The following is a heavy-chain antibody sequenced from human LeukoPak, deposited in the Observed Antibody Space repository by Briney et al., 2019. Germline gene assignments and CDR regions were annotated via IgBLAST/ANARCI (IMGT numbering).Heavy chain of an antibody. Sequence: ASVKVSCKASGYTFTGYYKHWVRQAPGQGLEWMGRINPNSGGTNYAQKFQGRVTMTRDTSISTAYMELSRLRSDDTAVYYCARGARVVVIEKALGYWGQGTLVTVSP. J-gene: IGHJ4*02. CDR3: ARGARVVVIEKALGY. D-gene: IGHD3-22*01. CDR2: INPNSGGT. V-gene: IGHV1-2*06. CDR1: GYTFTGYY.